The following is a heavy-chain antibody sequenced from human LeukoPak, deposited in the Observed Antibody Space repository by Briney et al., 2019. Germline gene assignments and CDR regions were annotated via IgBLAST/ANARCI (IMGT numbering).Heavy chain of an antibody. CDR3: ARGLTYYDFWSGYRNAFDI. Sequence: SETLSLTCTVSGGSISSGGYYWSWIRQHPGKGLEWIGYIYYSGSTYYNPSLKSRVTISVDTSKNQFSLKLSSVTAADTAVYYCARGLTYYDFWSGYRNAFDIWGQGTMVTVSS. D-gene: IGHD3-3*01. J-gene: IGHJ3*02. CDR1: GGSISSGGYY. V-gene: IGHV4-31*03. CDR2: IYYSGST.